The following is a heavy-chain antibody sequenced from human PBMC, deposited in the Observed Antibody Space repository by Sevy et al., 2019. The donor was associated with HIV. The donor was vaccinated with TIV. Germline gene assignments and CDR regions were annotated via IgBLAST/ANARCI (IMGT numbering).Heavy chain of an antibody. CDR2: ISGSGGST. Sequence: GGSLRLSCAASGFTFSSYAMSWVRQAPGKGREWFSAISGSGGSTYYADSVKGRFTISRDNSKNTLYLQMNSLRAEDTAVYYCAKCGYCSGGSCYPGAFDIWGQGTIVTVSS. V-gene: IGHV3-23*01. J-gene: IGHJ3*02. D-gene: IGHD2-15*01. CDR3: AKCGYCSGGSCYPGAFDI. CDR1: GFTFSSYA.